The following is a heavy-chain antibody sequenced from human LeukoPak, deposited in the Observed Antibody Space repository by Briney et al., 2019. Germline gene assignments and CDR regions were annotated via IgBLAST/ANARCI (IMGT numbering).Heavy chain of an antibody. CDR2: IYSGGST. CDR1: GFTVSSNY. J-gene: IGHJ4*02. V-gene: IGHV3-66*01. D-gene: IGHD3-22*01. Sequence: GGSLRLACAASGFTVSSNYMSWVSQAPGKGLEWVAVIYSGGSTYYADSVKGRFTISRDNSKNTLYLQMNSLRAEDTAVYYCAKASPLYYYDSSGYPDYWGQGTLVTVSS. CDR3: AKASPLYYYDSSGYPDY.